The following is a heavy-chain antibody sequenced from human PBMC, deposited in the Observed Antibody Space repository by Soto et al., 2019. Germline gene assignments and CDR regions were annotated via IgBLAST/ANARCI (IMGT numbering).Heavy chain of an antibody. Sequence: EVQLVESGGGLVKPGGSLRLSCAASGFTFSSYSMNWVRQAPGKGLEWVSSISSSSSYIYYADSVKGRFTISRDNAKNSLYLQMNSLRAEDTAVYYCARDPTAVPSYSSGWYVFDYWGQGTLVTVSS. V-gene: IGHV3-21*01. CDR3: ARDPTAVPSYSSGWYVFDY. CDR1: GFTFSSYS. J-gene: IGHJ4*02. CDR2: ISSSSSYI. D-gene: IGHD6-19*01.